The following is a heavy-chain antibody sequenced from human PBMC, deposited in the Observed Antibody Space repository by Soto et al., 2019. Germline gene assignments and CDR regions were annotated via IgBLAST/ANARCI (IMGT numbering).Heavy chain of an antibody. J-gene: IGHJ4*02. CDR1: GFTVSNAW. D-gene: IGHD5-18*01. CDR2: IKSKTDGGTT. CDR3: TRYSYGASEY. Sequence: EVQLVESGGGLVKPGGSLRLSCAASGFTVSNAWMSWVRQAPGKGLEWVGRIKSKTDGGTTEYDAPVKGRFTISRDDSKNTLYLPMNSLKTEDTAVYYCTRYSYGASEYWGQGTLVTVSS. V-gene: IGHV3-15*01.